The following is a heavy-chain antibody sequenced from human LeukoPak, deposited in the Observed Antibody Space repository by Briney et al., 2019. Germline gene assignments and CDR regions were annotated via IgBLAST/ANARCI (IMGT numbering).Heavy chain of an antibody. D-gene: IGHD1-26*01. J-gene: IGHJ6*03. Sequence: GGSLRLSCAASGFTFSDYYMSWIRQAPGKGLEWVSYISSSGSTIYYADSVKGRFTISRDNAKNSLYLQMNSLRAEDTAVYYCAREVGATHYYYYYHMDVWGKGTTVTVSS. V-gene: IGHV3-11*04. CDR2: ISSSGSTI. CDR3: AREVGATHYYYYYHMDV. CDR1: GFTFSDYY.